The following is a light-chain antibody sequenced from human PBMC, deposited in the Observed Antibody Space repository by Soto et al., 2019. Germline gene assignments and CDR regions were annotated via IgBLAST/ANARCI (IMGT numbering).Light chain of an antibody. CDR3: QQYNSYSRGT. Sequence: DIQMTQSPSTLSASVGDRVTITCRASRSISSWLAWYQQKPGKAPKLLIYKASSLESGVPSRFSGSGSGTEFTLTISSLQPDDFATYYCQQYNSYSRGTFGPGTKVDIK. CDR2: KAS. J-gene: IGKJ3*01. CDR1: RSISSW. V-gene: IGKV1-5*03.